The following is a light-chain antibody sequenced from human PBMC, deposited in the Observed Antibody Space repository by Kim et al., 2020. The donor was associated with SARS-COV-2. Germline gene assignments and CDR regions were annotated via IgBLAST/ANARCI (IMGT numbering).Light chain of an antibody. V-gene: IGKV3-11*01. CDR3: HQRSNWPT. J-gene: IGKJ1*01. CDR2: DAV. CDR1: QSVSTY. Sequence: EIVLTQSPATLSLYPGERATLSCRATQSVSTYLAWYQQRPGQAPRLLIYDAVHRATGIPARFSGSGSGTDFTLTISRLEPEDFAIYYCHQRSNWPTFGQGTKVDIK.